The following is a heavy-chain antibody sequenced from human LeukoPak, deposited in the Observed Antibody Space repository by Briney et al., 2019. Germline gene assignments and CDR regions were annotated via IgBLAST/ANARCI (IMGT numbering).Heavy chain of an antibody. CDR2: ISIGSSYL. J-gene: IGHJ3*02. V-gene: IGHV3-21*01. CDR1: GFTFSSYS. CDR3: ARDKNWGSGAFDI. Sequence: GGSLSLSCAASGFTFSSYSMIWVRQAPGKGLEWVSSISIGSSYLHYADSVKGRFTISRDNAKNSLYLQMNSLRAEDTAVYYCARDKNWGSGAFDIWGQGTMVTVSS. D-gene: IGHD7-27*01.